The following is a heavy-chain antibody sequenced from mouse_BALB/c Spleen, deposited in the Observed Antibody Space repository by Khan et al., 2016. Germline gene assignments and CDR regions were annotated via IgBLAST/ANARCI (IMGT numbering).Heavy chain of an antibody. CDR1: GYSITSDYA. CDR2: ISYSGST. V-gene: IGHV3-2*02. J-gene: IGHJ2*01. D-gene: IGHD1-1*01. CDR3: ASRSSGYFDY. Sequence: EVQLQESGPGLVKPSQSLSLTCTVTGYSITSDYAWNWIRQFPGNKLEWMGYISYSGSTSYNPSLKSRISITRDTPKNQFFLQLNSVTTEDTATYYCASRSSGYFDYWGQGTTLTVSS.